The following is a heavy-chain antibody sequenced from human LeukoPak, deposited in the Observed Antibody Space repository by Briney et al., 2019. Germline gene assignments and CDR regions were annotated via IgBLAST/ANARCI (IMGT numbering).Heavy chain of an antibody. CDR3: AKDPNYYDSSGYLDY. CDR1: GFTFSSYG. D-gene: IGHD3-22*01. V-gene: IGHV3-30*18. J-gene: IGHJ4*02. Sequence: GGSLRLSCAASGFTFSSYGMHCVRQAPGKGLEWVAVISYDGSNKYYADSVKGRFTISRDNSKNTLYLQMNGLRAEDTAVYYCAKDPNYYDSSGYLDYWGQGTLVTVSS. CDR2: ISYDGSNK.